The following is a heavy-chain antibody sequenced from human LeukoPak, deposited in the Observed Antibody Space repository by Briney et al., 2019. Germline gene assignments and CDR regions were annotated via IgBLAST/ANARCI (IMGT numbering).Heavy chain of an antibody. Sequence: ASVKVSCKASGYTFTSYGISWVRQAPGQGLEWMGWISAYNGNTNYAQKLQGRATMTTDTSTRTVYMELRSLRSDDTAVYYCARDQVVVVGAKFDPWGQGTLVTVSS. CDR3: ARDQVVVVGAKFDP. D-gene: IGHD2-15*01. J-gene: IGHJ5*02. V-gene: IGHV1-18*01. CDR2: ISAYNGNT. CDR1: GYTFTSYG.